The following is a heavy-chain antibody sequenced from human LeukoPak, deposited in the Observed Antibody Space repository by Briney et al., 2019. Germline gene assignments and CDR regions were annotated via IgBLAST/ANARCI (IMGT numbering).Heavy chain of an antibody. CDR1: GGSISSGDYY. CDR2: IYYSGST. D-gene: IGHD2-15*01. J-gene: IGHJ4*02. CDR3: ARGYCSGGSCYDLGYFDY. Sequence: SETLSLTCTVSGGSISSGDYYWSWIRQPPGKGLEWIGYIYYSGSTYYNPSLKSRVTISVDTSKNQFSLKLSSVTAADTAVYYCARGYCSGGSCYDLGYFDYWGQGTLVTVSS. V-gene: IGHV4-30-4*01.